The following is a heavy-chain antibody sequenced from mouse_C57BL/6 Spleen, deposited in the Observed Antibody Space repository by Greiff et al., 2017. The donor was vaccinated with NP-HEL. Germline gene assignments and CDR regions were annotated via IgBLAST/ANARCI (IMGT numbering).Heavy chain of an antibody. V-gene: IGHV1-82*01. CDR2: IYPGDGDT. J-gene: IGHJ4*01. D-gene: IGHD2-5*01. Sequence: VQLQQSGPELVKPGASVKISCKASGYAFSSSWMNWVKQRPGKGLEWIGRIYPGDGDTNYNGKFKGKATLTADKSSSTAYMQLSSLTSEDSAVYFCARSGYSNYFYYYAMDYWGQGTSVTVSS. CDR3: ARSGYSNYFYYYAMDY. CDR1: GYAFSSSW.